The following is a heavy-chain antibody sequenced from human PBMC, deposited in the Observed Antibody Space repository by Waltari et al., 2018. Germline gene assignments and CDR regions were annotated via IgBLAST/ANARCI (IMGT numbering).Heavy chain of an antibody. Sequence: QVQLQQWGAGLLKPSETLSLTCAVYGGSFSGYYWSWIRQPPGKGLEWSGEINHRGSTNYNPSLKSRVTISVDTSKNQFSLKLSSVTAADTAVYYCARGRGYTMIVPRRFDYWGQGTLVTVSS. CDR2: INHRGST. V-gene: IGHV4-34*01. D-gene: IGHD3-22*01. CDR1: GGSFSGYY. J-gene: IGHJ4*02. CDR3: ARGRGYTMIVPRRFDY.